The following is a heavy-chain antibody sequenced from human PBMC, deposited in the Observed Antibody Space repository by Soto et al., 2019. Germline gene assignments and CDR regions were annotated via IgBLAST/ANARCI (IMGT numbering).Heavy chain of an antibody. Sequence: QVQLQESGPGLVKPSQTLSLTCTVSGGSISSGGYYWSWIRQHPGKGLEWIGYIYYSGSTYYNPSLKSRVTISVGTSKNQFSLKLSSVTAADTAVYYCARDRKRDRIAARHVGRYFDLWGRGTLVTVSS. D-gene: IGHD6-6*01. CDR1: GGSISSGGYY. V-gene: IGHV4-31*03. CDR3: ARDRKRDRIAARHVGRYFDL. CDR2: IYYSGST. J-gene: IGHJ2*01.